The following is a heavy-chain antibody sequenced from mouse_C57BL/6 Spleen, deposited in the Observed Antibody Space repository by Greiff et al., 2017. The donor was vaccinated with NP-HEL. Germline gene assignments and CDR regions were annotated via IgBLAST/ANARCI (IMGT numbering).Heavy chain of an antibody. D-gene: IGHD2-3*01. CDR1: GFTFSSYA. Sequence: EVKVVESGGGLVKPGGSLKLSCAASGFTFSSYAMSWVRQTPEKRLEWVATISDGGSYTYYPDNVKGRFTISRDNAKNNLYLQMSHLKSEDTAMYYCERDRWLDYWGQGTTLTVSS. J-gene: IGHJ2*01. CDR3: ERDRWLDY. V-gene: IGHV5-4*01. CDR2: ISDGGSYT.